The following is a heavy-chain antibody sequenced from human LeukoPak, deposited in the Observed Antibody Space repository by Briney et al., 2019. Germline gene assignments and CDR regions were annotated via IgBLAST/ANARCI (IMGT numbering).Heavy chain of an antibody. Sequence: SETLSLTCAVYGGSFSGYYWSWIRQPPGKGLEWIGEINHSGSTNYNPSLKSRVTISVDTSKNQFSLKLSSVTAADTAVYYCARRDGYFDYWGQGTLVTVSS. CDR1: GGSFSGYY. CDR3: ARRDGYFDY. D-gene: IGHD5-24*01. J-gene: IGHJ4*02. CDR2: INHSGST. V-gene: IGHV4-34*01.